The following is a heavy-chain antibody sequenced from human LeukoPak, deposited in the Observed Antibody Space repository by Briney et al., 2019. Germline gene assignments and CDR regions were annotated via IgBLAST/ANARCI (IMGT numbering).Heavy chain of an antibody. CDR2: ITTYSGNT. J-gene: IGHJ4*02. CDR1: GYAFTTYG. Sequence: ASVKVSCKASGYAFTTYGISWVRQAPGQGLEWMGWITTYSGNTYYAQKLQGRVTMTTDTSTSTAYMELRSLRSDDTAVYYCATPLIGQGVSLGYWGQGTLVTVSS. CDR3: ATPLIGQGVSLGY. V-gene: IGHV1-18*01. D-gene: IGHD3-16*01.